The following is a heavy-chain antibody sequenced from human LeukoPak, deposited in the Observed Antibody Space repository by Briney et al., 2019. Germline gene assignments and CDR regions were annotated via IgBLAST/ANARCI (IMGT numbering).Heavy chain of an antibody. V-gene: IGHV3-23*01. CDR1: GFTFSSYA. CDR3: AIDPSGDYIGAFDF. D-gene: IGHD4-17*01. Sequence: AGGSLRLSCAASGFTFSSYAMSWVRQAPGKGLEWVSAISGSGGSTYYADSVKGRFTISRDNSRNTLYLQMNSLRADDTAVYYCAIDPSGDYIGAFDFWGQGTMVTVSS. J-gene: IGHJ3*01. CDR2: ISGSGGST.